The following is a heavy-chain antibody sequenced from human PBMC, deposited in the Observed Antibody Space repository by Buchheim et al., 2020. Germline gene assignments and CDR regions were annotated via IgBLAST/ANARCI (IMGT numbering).Heavy chain of an antibody. V-gene: IGHV4-59*01. CDR3: VKWGGPPLNAYDV. CDR2: VYYSGTT. Sequence: QVQLQESGPGLVRPSETLSLTCTVSGGSITSYYWNWVRQPPGERLEWIGYVYYSGTTKFNPSLKSRLSMSVDTSQSQFSLQLSSVTAADTAVYYCVKWGGPPLNAYDVWGQGT. D-gene: IGHD3-16*01. J-gene: IGHJ3*01. CDR1: GGSITSYY.